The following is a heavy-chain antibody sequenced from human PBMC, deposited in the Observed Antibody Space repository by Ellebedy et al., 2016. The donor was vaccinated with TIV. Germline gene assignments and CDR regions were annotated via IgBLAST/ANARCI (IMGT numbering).Heavy chain of an antibody. J-gene: IGHJ4*02. CDR3: AEGRSGWYYFDY. V-gene: IGHV4-34*01. Sequence: SETLSLTCGVYGGSFSDYYWSWVRQPPGKGLEWIGEVNQSGRTNYHPSLKSRVTISVDTSKNQFSLRLSSVTAADTAVYYCAEGRSGWYYFDYWGQGTLVTVSS. D-gene: IGHD6-19*01. CDR2: VNQSGRT. CDR1: GGSFSDYY.